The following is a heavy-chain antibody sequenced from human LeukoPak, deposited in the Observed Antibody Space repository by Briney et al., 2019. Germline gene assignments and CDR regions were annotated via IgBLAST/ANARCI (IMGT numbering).Heavy chain of an antibody. CDR2: INPNSGGT. J-gene: IGHJ6*02. Sequence: ASVKVSCKASGYTFTGYYMHWVRQAPGQGLEWMGWINPNSGGTNYAQKFQGRVTMTRDTSISTAYMELSRLRSDDTAVYYCARVHPRQWQDGMDVWGQGTTATVSS. CDR1: GYTFTGYY. V-gene: IGHV1-2*02. D-gene: IGHD6-19*01. CDR3: ARVHPRQWQDGMDV.